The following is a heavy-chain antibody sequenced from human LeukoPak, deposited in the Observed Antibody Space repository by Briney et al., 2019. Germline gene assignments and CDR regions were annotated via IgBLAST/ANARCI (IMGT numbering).Heavy chain of an antibody. Sequence: ASVKVSCKASGYTFTSYGISWVRQAPGQGLEWMGWISAYNGNTNYAQKLQGRVTMTTDTSTSTAYMELRSLRSDDTAVYYCARLMEGEAGSYYYGMDVWGQGTTVTVSS. J-gene: IGHJ6*02. D-gene: IGHD2-8*01. CDR1: GYTFTSYG. CDR3: ARLMEGEAGSYYYGMDV. CDR2: ISAYNGNT. V-gene: IGHV1-18*01.